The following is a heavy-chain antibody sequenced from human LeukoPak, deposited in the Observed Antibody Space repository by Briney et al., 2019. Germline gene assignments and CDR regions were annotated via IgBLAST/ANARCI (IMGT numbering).Heavy chain of an antibody. D-gene: IGHD6-19*01. CDR2: ISGSGGST. CDR3: AKDRAVAGTSYFDY. J-gene: IGHJ4*02. Sequence: GGSLRLSCAASGFTFSSYAMSWVRRAPGKRLEWVSAISGSGGSTYYADSVKGRFTISRDNSKNTLYLQMNSLRAEDTAVYYCAKDRAVAGTSYFDYWGQGTLVTVSS. CDR1: GFTFSSYA. V-gene: IGHV3-23*01.